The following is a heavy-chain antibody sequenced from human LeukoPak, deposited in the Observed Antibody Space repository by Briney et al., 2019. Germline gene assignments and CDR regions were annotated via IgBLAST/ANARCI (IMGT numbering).Heavy chain of an antibody. V-gene: IGHV3-53*01. Sequence: GGSLRLSCAASGVTVSNNYMSWVRQAPGKGLEWVSVIYTSGNTHYADSVEGRFTISRDNSKNTLYLQMNSLRVEDTAVYYCARGKYTAVFDYWGQGTLVTVSS. D-gene: IGHD5-18*01. CDR3: ARGKYTAVFDY. CDR1: GVTVSNNY. CDR2: IYTSGNT. J-gene: IGHJ4*02.